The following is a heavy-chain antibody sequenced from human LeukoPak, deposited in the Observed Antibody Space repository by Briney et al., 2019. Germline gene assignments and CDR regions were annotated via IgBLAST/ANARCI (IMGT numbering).Heavy chain of an antibody. J-gene: IGHJ5*02. V-gene: IGHV3-21*01. D-gene: IGHD2-2*01. CDR3: ARGHCSSTSCLNNWFDP. Sequence: GSLRLSCAAFGFTFSNYSLNLVRPASGKGLGWVSSISSSSSYIYYADSVKGRFTITRDNAKNSLYLQMNSLRAEDTAVYYCARGHCSSTSCLNNWFDPWGQGTLVTVSS. CDR1: GFTFSNYS. CDR2: ISSSSSYI.